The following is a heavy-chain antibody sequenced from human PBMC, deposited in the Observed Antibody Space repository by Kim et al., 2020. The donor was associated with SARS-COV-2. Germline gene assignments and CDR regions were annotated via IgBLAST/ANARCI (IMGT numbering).Heavy chain of an antibody. CDR1: GFTFSSYS. D-gene: IGHD3-3*01. V-gene: IGHV3-21*01. CDR2: ISISSSYI. CDR3: ARDRSEITIFGVVRYGMDV. Sequence: GGSLRLSCAASGFTFSSYSMNWVRQAPGKGLEWVSSISISSSYIYYADSVKGRFTISRDNAKTSLYLQMNSLRAEDTAVYYCARDRSEITIFGVVRYGMDVWGQGATVTVSS. J-gene: IGHJ6*02.